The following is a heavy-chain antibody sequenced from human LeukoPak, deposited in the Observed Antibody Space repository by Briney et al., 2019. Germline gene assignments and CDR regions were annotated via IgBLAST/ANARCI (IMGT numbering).Heavy chain of an antibody. V-gene: IGHV4-61*01. CDR2: IYYSGST. J-gene: IGHJ4*02. Sequence: SETPSLTCTVSGDSVSSGSYKWSWIRQPPGKGLEWIGYIYYSGSTHYNPSLKSRVTMSLDTSKNQFSLKLSSVTAADTAVYYCARVGDFAGHYWGQGTLVTVSS. CDR3: ARVGDFAGHY. CDR1: GDSVSSGSYK. D-gene: IGHD3-3*01.